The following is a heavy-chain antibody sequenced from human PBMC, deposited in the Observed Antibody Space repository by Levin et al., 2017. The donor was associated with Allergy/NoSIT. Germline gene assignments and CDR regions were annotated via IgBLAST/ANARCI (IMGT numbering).Heavy chain of an antibody. J-gene: IGHJ4*02. CDR1: GGSISSSISY. D-gene: IGHD3-9*01. CDR3: ARQCYDILTGYYNFDY. Sequence: NPSETLSLTCTVSGGSISSSISYWGWIRQAPGKGLEWIGSIYNSGSTYYNPSLKSRVTTSVDTSKNQFSLKLSSVTAADTAVYYCARQCYDILTGYYNFDYWGQGTLVTVSS. CDR2: IYNSGST. V-gene: IGHV4-39*01.